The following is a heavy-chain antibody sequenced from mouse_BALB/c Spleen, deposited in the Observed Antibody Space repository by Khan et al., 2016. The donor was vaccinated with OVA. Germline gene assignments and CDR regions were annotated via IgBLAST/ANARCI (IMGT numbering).Heavy chain of an antibody. V-gene: IGHV1S56*01. CDR3: ARDDYFVGDAMDY. D-gene: IGHD2-4*01. Sequence: QMQLEESGPELVKPGTSVRISCKASGYTFTTYYIHWVKQRPGQGLQWIGWIYPGSVNTQYNEQFKGKATLTADKSSSTVYMQLSSLTSEDSAVYFCARDDYFVGDAMDYWGQGTSVTVSS. CDR2: IYPGSVNT. CDR1: GYTFTTYY. J-gene: IGHJ4*01.